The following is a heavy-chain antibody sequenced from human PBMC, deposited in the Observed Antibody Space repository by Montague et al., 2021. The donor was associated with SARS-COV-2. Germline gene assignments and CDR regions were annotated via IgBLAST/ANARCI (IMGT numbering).Heavy chain of an antibody. CDR1: GGSISNSIYY. J-gene: IGHJ4*02. CDR3: ARPGSGYSYGSGAFDY. Sequence: SETLSLTCTVSGGSISNSIYYCDWIRQPPGKGLEWIGSIYYTENTYYNPSLKSRVTISIDTSKNQFSLKLSSVTAADTAVYYCARPGSGYSYGSGAFDYWGQGTLVTVSS. D-gene: IGHD5-18*01. CDR2: IYYTENT. V-gene: IGHV4-39*01.